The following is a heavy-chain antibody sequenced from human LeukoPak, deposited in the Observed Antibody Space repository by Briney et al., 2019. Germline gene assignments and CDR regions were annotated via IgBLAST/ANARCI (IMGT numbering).Heavy chain of an antibody. CDR3: AREKSRIIDY. CDR2: INAGNGNT. V-gene: IGHV1-3*01. D-gene: IGHD2/OR15-2a*01. CDR1: GYTFTSYA. J-gene: IGHJ4*02. Sequence: ASVKVSCTASGYTFTSYAMHWVRQAPGQRLEWMGWINAGNGNTKYSQKFQDRVTITRDTSASTAYMELSSLRSEDTAVYYCAREKSRIIDYWGQGTLVTVSS.